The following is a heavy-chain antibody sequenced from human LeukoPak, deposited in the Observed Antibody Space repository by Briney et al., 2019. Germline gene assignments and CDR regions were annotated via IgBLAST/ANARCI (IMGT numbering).Heavy chain of an antibody. D-gene: IGHD3-22*01. CDR2: IYPGDSDT. V-gene: IGHV5-51*01. CDR3: AGQGLYYYDSSGYYYRDY. J-gene: IGHJ4*02. Sequence: GESLKISCKGSGYSFTSYWIGWVRQMPGKGLEWMGIIYPGDSDTRYSPSFQGQVTISADKSISTAYLQWSSLKASDTAMYYSAGQGLYYYDSSGYYYRDYWGQGTLVTVSS. CDR1: GYSFTSYW.